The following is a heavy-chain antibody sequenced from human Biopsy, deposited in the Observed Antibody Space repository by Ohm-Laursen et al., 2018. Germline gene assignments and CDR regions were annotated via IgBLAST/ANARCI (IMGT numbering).Heavy chain of an antibody. J-gene: IGHJ5*02. CDR3: GRAVRNQLLTDP. CDR1: GYAFTSYD. D-gene: IGHD1-7*01. Sequence: ASVKVSCKASGYAFTSYDITWVRQASGQGPEWIGWLNPVSGNSNFGQKFRGRVTVTSDASISTAYMELSGLTSDDTATYYCGRAVRNQLLTDPWGQGTLVTVTS. CDR2: LNPVSGNS. V-gene: IGHV1-8*01.